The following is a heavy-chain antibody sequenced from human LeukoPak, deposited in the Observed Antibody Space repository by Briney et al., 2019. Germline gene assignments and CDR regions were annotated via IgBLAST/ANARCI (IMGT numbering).Heavy chain of an antibody. CDR1: GYTLTELS. CDR3: ATAPHYDILTGYYAPLPSAPTDP. J-gene: IGHJ5*02. V-gene: IGHV1-24*01. CDR2: FDPEEGET. Sequence: ASVKVSCKVSGYTLTELSMHWVRQAPGKGLEWMGGFDPEEGETIYAQKFQGRVTMTEDTSTDTAYMELSSLRSEDTAVYYCATAPHYDILTGYYAPLPSAPTDPWGQGTLVTVSS. D-gene: IGHD3-9*01.